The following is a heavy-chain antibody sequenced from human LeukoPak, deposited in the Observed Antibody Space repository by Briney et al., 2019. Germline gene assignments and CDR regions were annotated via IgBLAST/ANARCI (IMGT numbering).Heavy chain of an antibody. J-gene: IGHJ6*04. CDR3: AELGITMIGGV. D-gene: IGHD3-10*02. Sequence: GGSLRLSCAATGFTFSIYWMSWVRQAPGKGLEWVANIKQDGTEKYYVDSVKGRFTISRDNAKNSLYLQMNSLRAEDTAVYYCAELGITMIGGVWGKGTTVTISS. CDR1: GFTFSIYW. CDR2: IKQDGTEK. V-gene: IGHV3-7*01.